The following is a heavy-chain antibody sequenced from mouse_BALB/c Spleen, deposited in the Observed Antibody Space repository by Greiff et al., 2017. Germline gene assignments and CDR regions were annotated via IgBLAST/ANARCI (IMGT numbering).Heavy chain of an antibody. CDR2: INPYNGAT. V-gene: IGHV1-26*01. J-gene: IGHJ2*01. CDR3: ARDTTGRADY. D-gene: IGHD1-1*01. CDR1: GYSFTGYY. Sequence: EVQLQQSGPELVKPGASVKISCKASGYSFTGYYMHWVKQSHVKSLEWIGRINPYNGATSYNQNFKDKASLTVDKSSSTAYMELHSLTSEDSAVYYCARDTTGRADYWGQGTTLTVSS.